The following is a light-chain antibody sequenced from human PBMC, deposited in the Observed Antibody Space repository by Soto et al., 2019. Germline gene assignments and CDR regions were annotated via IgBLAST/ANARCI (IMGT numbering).Light chain of an antibody. J-gene: IGKJ5*01. V-gene: IGKV1-5*01. CDR2: DAS. Sequence: DIQMTQSPSSLSGSVGDRVTITCRASQSISSWLAWYQQKPGKAPKLLIYDASSLESGVPSRFSGSGSGTEFTLTISGLLPEDFATYHCQQLNTLPFTFGQGTRLEI. CDR3: QQLNTLPFT. CDR1: QSISSW.